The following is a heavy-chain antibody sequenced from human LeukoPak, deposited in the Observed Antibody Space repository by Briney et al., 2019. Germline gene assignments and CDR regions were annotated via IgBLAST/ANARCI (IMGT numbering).Heavy chain of an antibody. J-gene: IGHJ4*02. CDR3: ARAGGYDYVWGSYRCDY. D-gene: IGHD3-16*02. CDR1: GGTFSSYA. Sequence: GASVKVSCKASGGTFSSYAISWVRQAPGQELEWMGRIIPIFGTANYAQKFQGRVTITTDESTSTAYMELSSLRSEDTAVYYCARAGGYDYVWGSYRCDYWGQGTLVTVSS. CDR2: IIPIFGTA. V-gene: IGHV1-69*05.